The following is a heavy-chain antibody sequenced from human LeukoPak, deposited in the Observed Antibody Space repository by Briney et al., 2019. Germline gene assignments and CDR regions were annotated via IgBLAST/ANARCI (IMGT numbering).Heavy chain of an antibody. Sequence: PSETLSLTCTVSGYSISSGYYWGWIRQPPGKGLEWIGSIYHSGSTYYNPSLKSRVTISVDTSKNQFSLKLSSVTAADTAVYYCARAQIRVGANFDYWGQGTLVTVSS. CDR3: ARAQIRVGANFDY. CDR1: GYSISSGYY. J-gene: IGHJ4*02. V-gene: IGHV4-38-2*02. CDR2: IYHSGST. D-gene: IGHD1-26*01.